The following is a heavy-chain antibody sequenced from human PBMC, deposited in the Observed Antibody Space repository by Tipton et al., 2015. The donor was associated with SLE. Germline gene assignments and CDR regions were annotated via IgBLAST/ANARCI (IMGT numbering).Heavy chain of an antibody. Sequence: TLSLTCAVYGGSFSGYYWSWIRQPPGKGLEWIGEINHSGSTNYNPSLKSRVTISVDTSKNQLSLKLSSVTAADTAVYYCARDLVRGVSGGYWGQGTLVTVSS. CDR3: ARDLVRGVSGGY. CDR1: GGSFSGYY. D-gene: IGHD3-10*01. J-gene: IGHJ4*02. CDR2: INHSGST. V-gene: IGHV4-34*01.